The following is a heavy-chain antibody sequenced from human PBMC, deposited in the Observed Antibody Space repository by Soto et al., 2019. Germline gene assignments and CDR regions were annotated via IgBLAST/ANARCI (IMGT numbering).Heavy chain of an antibody. CDR2: IYYTGIT. CDR3: ARIAGTNLDY. CDR1: GGSISNNY. J-gene: IGHJ4*02. D-gene: IGHD2-21*01. V-gene: IGHV4-59*08. Sequence: QVQLQESGPGLVKPSETLSLTCTVSGGSISNNYWTWIRQPPGKGLEWIGYIYYTGITSYHSSFEXXVXIXXDTAKNLFSLRLSSVTAADTAVYFCARIAGTNLDYWGQGTPVTVSS.